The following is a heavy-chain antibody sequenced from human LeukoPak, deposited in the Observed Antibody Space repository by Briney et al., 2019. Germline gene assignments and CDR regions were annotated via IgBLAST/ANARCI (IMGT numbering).Heavy chain of an antibody. V-gene: IGHV3-21*01. D-gene: IGHD3-3*01. CDR2: VTGNSNYI. CDR3: ARDSLRFLGNNWFDS. J-gene: IGHJ5*01. Sequence: GGSLRLSCEASGFTFNSYTMRWVRQSPGKGLEWISSVTGNSNYIFYADSVKGRFTISRDNANNSVSLQMNNLRVEDTAVYYCARDSLRFLGNNWFDSWGQGTLVSVSS. CDR1: GFTFNSYT.